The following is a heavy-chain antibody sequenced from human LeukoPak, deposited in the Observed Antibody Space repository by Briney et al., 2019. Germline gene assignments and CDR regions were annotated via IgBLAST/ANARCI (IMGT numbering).Heavy chain of an antibody. CDR3: ARIYFSSTTCYFPSWFVP. CDR2: IYYSGST. D-gene: IGHD2-2*01. V-gene: IGHV4-39*01. J-gene: IGHJ5*02. CDR1: AGFISSGSYM. Sequence: SETLSPACNVDAGFISSGSYMWGWVRQPPGKGLEWIGSIYYSGSTYYNPSLKSRVTISVDTSKTQFSLKLTSVTAADTAVYYCARIYFSSTTCYFPSWFVPWGQGALVTVSS.